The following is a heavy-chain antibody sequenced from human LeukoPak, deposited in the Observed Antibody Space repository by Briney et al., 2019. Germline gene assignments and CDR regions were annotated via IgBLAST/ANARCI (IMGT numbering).Heavy chain of an antibody. J-gene: IGHJ4*02. CDR3: ARDLRVATTLSIDY. CDR1: GYTFTGYH. V-gene: IGHV1-18*04. D-gene: IGHD5-12*01. Sequence: ASVKVSCKTSGYTFTGYHIHWVRQAPGQGLEWMGWISAYNGNTNYAQKLQGRVTMTTDTSTSTAYMELRSLRSDDTAVYYCARDLRVATTLSIDYWGQGTLVTVSS. CDR2: ISAYNGNT.